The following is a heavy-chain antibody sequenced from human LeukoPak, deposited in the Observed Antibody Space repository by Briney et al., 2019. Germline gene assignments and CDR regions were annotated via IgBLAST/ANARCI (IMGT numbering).Heavy chain of an antibody. J-gene: IGHJ4*02. CDR1: GFTFSSYA. CDR2: ISGSGGST. CDR3: AKGPRCSGGSCYLFDY. D-gene: IGHD2-15*01. V-gene: IGHV3-23*01. Sequence: PGGSLRLSCAASGFTFSSYAMSWVRQAPGKGLEWVSAISGSGGSTYYADSVKGRFTISRDNSKNTLYLQMNSLRAEDTAVYYCAKGPRCSGGSCYLFDYWGQGTLVTVSS.